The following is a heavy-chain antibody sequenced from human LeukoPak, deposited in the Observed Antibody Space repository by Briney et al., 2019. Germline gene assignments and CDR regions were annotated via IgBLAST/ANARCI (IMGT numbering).Heavy chain of an antibody. CDR1: ECTFTTYG. CDR2: IYYDGSNI. J-gene: IGHJ4*02. CDR3: ARDWKTNSFDY. D-gene: IGHD1-1*01. Sequence: GGSLRLSCAASECTFTTYGMHWVRQAPGKGVEWVAFIYYDGSNIYYADYVKGRFTISRDISKNTLYLQMDSLRAEDTAIYYCARDWKTNSFDYWGQGTLVTVSS. V-gene: IGHV3-33*01.